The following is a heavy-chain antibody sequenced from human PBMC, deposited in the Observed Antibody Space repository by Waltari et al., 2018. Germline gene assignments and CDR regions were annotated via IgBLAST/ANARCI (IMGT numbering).Heavy chain of an antibody. D-gene: IGHD1-26*01. CDR3: AKWYGGDYYFDY. Sequence: QVQLVESGGGVVQPGGSLRLSCAASGFPFCNYRMHWFRQAPGKGLQWVAFIQYDGRNKYYAESVKGRFTISRDNSKNTLYLQMDSLRAEDTALYYCAKWYGGDYYFDYWGQGTLVTVSS. CDR1: GFPFCNYR. V-gene: IGHV3-30*02. J-gene: IGHJ4*02. CDR2: IQYDGRNK.